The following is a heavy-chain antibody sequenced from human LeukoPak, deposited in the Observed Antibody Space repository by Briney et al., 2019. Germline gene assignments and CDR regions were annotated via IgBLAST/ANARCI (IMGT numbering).Heavy chain of an antibody. CDR2: IYTSGST. CDR3: ARSGYYYDSSGYYGVY. V-gene: IGHV4-61*02. J-gene: IGHJ4*02. D-gene: IGHD3-22*01. CDR1: GGSISSGSYY. Sequence: SETLPLTCTVSGGSISSGSYYWSWIRQPAGKGLEWIGRIYTSGSTNYNPYLKSRVTISVDTSKNQFSLKLSSVTAADTAVYYCARSGYYYDSSGYYGVYWGQGTLVTVSS.